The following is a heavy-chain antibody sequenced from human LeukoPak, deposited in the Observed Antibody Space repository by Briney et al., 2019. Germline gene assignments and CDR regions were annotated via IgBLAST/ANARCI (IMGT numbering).Heavy chain of an antibody. V-gene: IGHV1-46*01. J-gene: IGHJ5*02. CDR2: INPSGGST. CDR3: ARGWRPIKTKIGYCSGGSCSSFAP. Sequence: ASVKVSCKASGYTCTSYYMHWVRQAPGQGLGRMGIINPSGGSTSYAQNFQGRVTMTRETSTSTVYMELSSLRPENTAVYYCARGWRPIKTKIGYCSGGSCSSFAPWGQGTLVTVSS. CDR1: GYTCTSYY. D-gene: IGHD2-15*01.